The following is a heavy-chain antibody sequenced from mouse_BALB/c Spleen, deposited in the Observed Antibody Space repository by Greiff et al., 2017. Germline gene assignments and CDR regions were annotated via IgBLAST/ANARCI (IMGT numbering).Heavy chain of an antibody. CDR3: ARLTTVVSYYFDY. D-gene: IGHD1-1*01. V-gene: IGHV5-6-2*01. Sequence: EVKVVESGGGLVKPGGSLKLSCAASGFTFSSYAMSWVRQTPEKRLELVAAINSNGGSTYYPDTVKGRFTISRDNAKNTLYLQMSSLKSEDTALYYCARLTTVVSYYFDYWGQGTTLTVSS. CDR1: GFTFSSYA. J-gene: IGHJ2*01. CDR2: INSNGGST.